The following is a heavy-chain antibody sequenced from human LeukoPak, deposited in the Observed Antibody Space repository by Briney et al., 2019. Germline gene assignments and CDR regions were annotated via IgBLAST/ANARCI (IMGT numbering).Heavy chain of an antibody. Sequence: PGGSLRLSCAASGFTFSSYAMHWVRQAPGKGLEWVAVISYGGSNKYYADSVKGRFTISRDKSKNTLYLQMNSLRAEDTAVYYCARDRYEIKSPSYYFDYWGQGTLVTVSS. D-gene: IGHD3-16*02. J-gene: IGHJ4*02. CDR3: ARDRYEIKSPSYYFDY. CDR2: ISYGGSNK. CDR1: GFTFSSYA. V-gene: IGHV3-30-3*01.